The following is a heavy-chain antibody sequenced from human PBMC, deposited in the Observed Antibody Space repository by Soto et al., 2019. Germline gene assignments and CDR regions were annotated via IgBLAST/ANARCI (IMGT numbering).Heavy chain of an antibody. V-gene: IGHV1-18*01. Sequence: QVQLVQSGAEVKKPGASVKVSCKASGYTFTSYGISWVRQAPGQGLEWMGWISANNGNTNYAQKIQGRVTMTTDTPTGTAYMELRSLRSDDTAVSYCARDGRHSGSHGGYDFAYWGQGTRVTVSS. CDR1: GYTFTSYG. CDR2: ISANNGNT. D-gene: IGHD1-26*01. CDR3: ARDGRHSGSHGGYDFAY. J-gene: IGHJ4*02.